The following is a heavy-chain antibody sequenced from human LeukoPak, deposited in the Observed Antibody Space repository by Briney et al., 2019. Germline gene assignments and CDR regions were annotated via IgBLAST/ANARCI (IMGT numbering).Heavy chain of an antibody. D-gene: IGHD3-22*01. CDR3: AKRGVVIRVILVGFHKEAYYFDS. Sequence: GGSLRLSCAVSGITLSNYGMSWVRQAPGKGLEWVAGISDSGGRTNYADSVKGRFTISRDNPKNTLYLQMNSLRAEDTAVYFCAKRGVVIRVILVGFHKEAYYFDSWGQGTLVTVSP. CDR2: ISDSGGRT. V-gene: IGHV3-23*01. J-gene: IGHJ4*02. CDR1: GITLSNYG.